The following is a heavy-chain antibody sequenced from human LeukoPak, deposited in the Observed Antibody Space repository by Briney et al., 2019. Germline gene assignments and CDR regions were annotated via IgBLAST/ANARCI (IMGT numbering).Heavy chain of an antibody. Sequence: GGSLRLSCAASGFTFDDYAMHWVRQAPGKGLEWVSSISSSSSYIYYADSVKGRFTISRDNAKNSLYLQMNSLRAEDTAVYYCARGVYCSGGSCYDPNFDYWGQGTLVTVSS. D-gene: IGHD2-15*01. CDR3: ARGVYCSGGSCYDPNFDY. J-gene: IGHJ4*02. CDR1: GFTFDDYA. V-gene: IGHV3-21*01. CDR2: ISSSSSYI.